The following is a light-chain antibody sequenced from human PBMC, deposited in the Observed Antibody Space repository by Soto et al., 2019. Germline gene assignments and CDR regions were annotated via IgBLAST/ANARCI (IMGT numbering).Light chain of an antibody. Sequence: EIVMTQSPATLSVSPGERATLSCRASQSVSSNLAWYQQKPGQAPRLLIYGASTRATGIPARFSGSGSGTEFTPTISRLEPEDFAVYYCQQYNNWPQTFGQGTKVDIK. CDR1: QSVSSN. CDR3: QQYNNWPQT. CDR2: GAS. V-gene: IGKV3-15*01. J-gene: IGKJ1*01.